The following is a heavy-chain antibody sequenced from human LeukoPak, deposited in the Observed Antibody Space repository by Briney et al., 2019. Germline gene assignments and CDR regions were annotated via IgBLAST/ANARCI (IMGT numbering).Heavy chain of an antibody. J-gene: IGHJ4*02. CDR1: EFTFRNYW. V-gene: IGHV4-59*01. Sequence: GSLRLSCVASEFTFRNYWMSWIRQPPGKGLEWIGYIDYSGSTNYKPSLKRRVTISVDTSKNQFSLKLNSVTAADTAVYYCARDRALGSGKYYFDYWGQGTLVTVSS. D-gene: IGHD3-16*01. CDR2: IDYSGST. CDR3: ARDRALGSGKYYFDY.